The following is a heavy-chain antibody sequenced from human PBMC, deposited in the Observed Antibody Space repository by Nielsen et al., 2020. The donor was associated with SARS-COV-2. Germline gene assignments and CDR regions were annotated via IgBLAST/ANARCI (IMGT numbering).Heavy chain of an antibody. CDR3: ARDLGHSGYDLYDY. Sequence: GGSLRLSCAASGFSFSSYTMNWVRQAPGKGLEWVSSLSSTNRYIYHADSVKGRFTVSRDNAKNSLYLQMNSLRAEDTAVYYCARDLGHSGYDLYDYWGQGTLVTVSS. CDR1: GFSFSSYT. CDR2: LSSTNRYI. D-gene: IGHD5-12*01. V-gene: IGHV3-21*04. J-gene: IGHJ4*02.